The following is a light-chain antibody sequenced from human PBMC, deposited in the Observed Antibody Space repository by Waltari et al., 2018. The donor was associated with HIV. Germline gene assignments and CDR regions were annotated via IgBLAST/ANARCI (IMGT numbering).Light chain of an antibody. CDR2: EVT. V-gene: IGLV2-8*01. Sequence: QSALTQPTSASGSAGQSVTISCTGTSSDVGRYNYVSWYQQHPGKAPKLLIYEVTERPSGVSSRFAGSKSGYTASLTVSGLQAEDEADYYCSSYAGSRGLFGGGTKLTV. CDR1: SSDVGRYNY. J-gene: IGLJ2*01. CDR3: SSYAGSRGL.